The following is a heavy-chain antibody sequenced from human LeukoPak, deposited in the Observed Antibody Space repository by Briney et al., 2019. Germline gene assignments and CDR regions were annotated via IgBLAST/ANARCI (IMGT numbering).Heavy chain of an antibody. CDR2: IFYSGST. J-gene: IGHJ3*02. D-gene: IGHD2-2*01. Sequence: SGPLSLTCTVSGGSFGRYSLSWIRQPPGPVLPWAAYIFYSGSTNYNPSLKSRVTISVDTSKNQFSLKLSSVTAADTAVYYCARLPHCSSTTCHRGAFDIWGQGTTVTVSS. V-gene: IGHV4-59*01. CDR3: ARLPHCSSTTCHRGAFDI. CDR1: GGSFGRYS.